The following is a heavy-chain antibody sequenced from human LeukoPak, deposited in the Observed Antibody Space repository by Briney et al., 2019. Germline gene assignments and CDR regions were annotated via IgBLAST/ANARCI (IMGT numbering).Heavy chain of an antibody. D-gene: IGHD3-22*01. CDR1: GFTFSSYA. J-gene: IGHJ6*03. Sequence: GGSLRLSCAASGFTFSSYAMSWVRQPPGKGLEWVSASSGSGGSTYYADSVKGRFTISRDNSKNTLYLKMNSVSAEDTAGYYLAEDRGRSGYYSVGDRFSTYYYYMDGWGKGITVTVSS. V-gene: IGHV3-23*01. CDR3: AEDRGRSGYYSVGDRFSTYYYYMDG. CDR2: SSGSGGST.